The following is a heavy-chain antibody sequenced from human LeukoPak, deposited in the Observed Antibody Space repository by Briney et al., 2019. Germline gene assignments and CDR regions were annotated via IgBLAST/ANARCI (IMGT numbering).Heavy chain of an antibody. CDR1: GFTFSSYS. Sequence: AGGSLRLSCAASGFTFSSYSMNWVRQAPGKGLEWVAVISYDGSNKYYADSVKGRFTISRDNSKNTLYLQMNSLRAEDTAVYYCARGSFPYPTVEGKQQLVRDAFDIWGQGTMVTVSS. V-gene: IGHV3-30*05. CDR2: ISYDGSNK. D-gene: IGHD6-13*01. J-gene: IGHJ3*02. CDR3: ARGSFPYPTVEGKQQLVRDAFDI.